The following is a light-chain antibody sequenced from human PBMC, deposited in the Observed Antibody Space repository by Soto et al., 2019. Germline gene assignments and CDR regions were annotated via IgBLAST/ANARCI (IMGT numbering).Light chain of an antibody. CDR1: SSDVGGYNF. CDR2: DVR. J-gene: IGLJ2*01. V-gene: IGLV2-14*03. Sequence: QSALTQPASVSGSPGQSITISCTGTSSDVGGYNFVSWYQQHPGKAPKFIIYDVRNRPSGVSNRFSGSRSGNTASLTISGLQAEDEAYYYCSSYTSSSTVIFCGGPKLTVL. CDR3: SSYTSSSTVI.